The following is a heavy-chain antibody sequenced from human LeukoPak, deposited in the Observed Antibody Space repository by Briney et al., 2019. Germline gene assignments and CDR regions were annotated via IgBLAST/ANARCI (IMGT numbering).Heavy chain of an antibody. CDR2: ISSGSSYI. V-gene: IGHV3-21*01. CDR1: GFTFSTYT. J-gene: IGHJ4*02. D-gene: IGHD6-13*01. Sequence: PGGSLRPSCAASGFTFSTYTLNWVRQAPGKGLEWVSSISSGSSYIYYAASVKGRFTVSRDNAKNSLFLQMNSLRAEDTAVYYCSKTGYSSSWYSDYWGQGTLVTVSS. CDR3: SKTGYSSSWYSDY.